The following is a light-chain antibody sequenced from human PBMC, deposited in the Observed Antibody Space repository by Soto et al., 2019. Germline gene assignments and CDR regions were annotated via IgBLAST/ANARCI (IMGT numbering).Light chain of an antibody. CDR1: QTISFY. Sequence: DIQMTQSPSSLSASVGDRVTITCRASQTISFYLNWYQQKPGKAPKLLINAASNLQSGVPSRFSASGSGTEFTLTLNSLQPEDFATYYCQQAYSTPWTFGQGTKVEIK. J-gene: IGKJ1*01. CDR2: AAS. V-gene: IGKV1-39*01. CDR3: QQAYSTPWT.